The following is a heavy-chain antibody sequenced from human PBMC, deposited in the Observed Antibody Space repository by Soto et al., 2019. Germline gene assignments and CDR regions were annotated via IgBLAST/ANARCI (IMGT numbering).Heavy chain of an antibody. CDR1: GFTFSTDS. CDR3: ARFFGSGFDY. J-gene: IGHJ4*02. D-gene: IGHD6-19*01. V-gene: IGHV3-48*02. Sequence: EVQLVESGGGLVQPGGSLRLSCVASGFTFSTDSMNWVRQAPGKGLEWVAHISTSGATRYYADSVKGRFTISRDNAKTSLYLQMDSLRNEDTVVYYCARFFGSGFDYWGKGTLVTVSS. CDR2: ISTSGATR.